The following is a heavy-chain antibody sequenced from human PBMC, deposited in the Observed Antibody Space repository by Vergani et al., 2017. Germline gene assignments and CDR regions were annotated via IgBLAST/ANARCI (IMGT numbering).Heavy chain of an antibody. D-gene: IGHD6-19*01. CDR2: ISSSSSYI. CDR3: AKAAVAGGPGFDY. CDR1: GFTFSDYY. V-gene: IGHV3-11*06. J-gene: IGHJ4*02. Sequence: QVQLVESGGGLVKPGGSLRLSCAASGFTFSDYYMSWIRQAPGKGLEWVSSISSSSSYIYYADSVKGRFTISRDNSKNTLYLQMNSLRAEDTAVYYCAKAAVAGGPGFDYWGQGTLVTVSS.